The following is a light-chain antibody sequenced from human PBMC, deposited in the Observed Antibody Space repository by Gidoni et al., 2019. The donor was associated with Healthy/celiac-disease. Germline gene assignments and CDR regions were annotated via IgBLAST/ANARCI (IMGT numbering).Light chain of an antibody. CDR2: AAS. CDR1: QGISSY. J-gene: IGKJ5*01. V-gene: IGKV1-9*01. CDR3: QQLNSYLALSLT. Sequence: DTQLTQSPSFLSASVGDRVTITCRASQGISSYLAWYQQKPGKAPKLLIYAASTLQSGVPSRFSGSGSGTEFTLTISSLQPEDFATYYCQQLNSYLALSLTFGQGTRLEIK.